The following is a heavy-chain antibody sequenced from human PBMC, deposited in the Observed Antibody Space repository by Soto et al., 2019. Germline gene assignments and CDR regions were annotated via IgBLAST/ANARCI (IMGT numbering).Heavy chain of an antibody. CDR1: GYTFSNYG. V-gene: IGHV1-18*01. CDR2: FSSYNGDA. CDR3: EREDSGGLDY. D-gene: IGHD1-26*01. Sequence: QVQLVQSGVEVKKPGASVKVSCKASGYTFSNYGISWVRQAPGQGLEWMGWFSSYNGDARYAQNLQGRVTMTTDTSTSTAYMELWSLRSDDTAVDYCEREDSGGLDYWGQGPLVTVSS. J-gene: IGHJ4*02.